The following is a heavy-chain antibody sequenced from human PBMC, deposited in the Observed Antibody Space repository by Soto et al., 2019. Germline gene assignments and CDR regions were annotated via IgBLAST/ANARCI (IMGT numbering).Heavy chain of an antibody. J-gene: IGHJ5*02. CDR3: ARVKSYDILTGYSTWFDP. V-gene: IGHV1-8*01. CDR2: MNPNSGNT. D-gene: IGHD3-9*01. Sequence: ASVKVSCKASGYTFTSYDSNWVRQATGQGLEWMGWMNPNSGNTGYAQKFQGRVTMTRNTSISTAYMELSSLRSEDTAVYYCARVKSYDILTGYSTWFDPWGQGTLVTVS. CDR1: GYTFTSYD.